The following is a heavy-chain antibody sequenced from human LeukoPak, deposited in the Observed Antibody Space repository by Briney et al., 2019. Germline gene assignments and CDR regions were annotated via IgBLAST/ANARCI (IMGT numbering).Heavy chain of an antibody. CDR2: IYYSGST. V-gene: IGHV4-59*08. Sequence: SETLSLTCTVSGGSISSYYWSWIRQPPGKGLEWIGYIYYSGSTNYNPSLKSRVTISVDTSKNQFSLKLSSVTAADTAVCYCARLATAGTDYFDYWGQGTLVTASS. CDR3: ARLATAGTDYFDY. D-gene: IGHD6-13*01. J-gene: IGHJ4*02. CDR1: GGSISSYY.